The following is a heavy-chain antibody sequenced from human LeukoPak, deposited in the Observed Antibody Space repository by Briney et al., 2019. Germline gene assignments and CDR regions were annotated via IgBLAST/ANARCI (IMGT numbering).Heavy chain of an antibody. D-gene: IGHD6-19*01. Sequence: PSETLSLTCTVSGGSISSYYWSWIRQPPGKGLEWIGYIYYSGSTNYNPSLKSRVTISVDTSKNQFSLKLSSVTAADTAVYYCARARGLQWLAGDAFDIWGQGTMVTVSS. CDR2: IYYSGST. CDR1: GGSISSYY. V-gene: IGHV4-59*01. CDR3: ARARGLQWLAGDAFDI. J-gene: IGHJ3*02.